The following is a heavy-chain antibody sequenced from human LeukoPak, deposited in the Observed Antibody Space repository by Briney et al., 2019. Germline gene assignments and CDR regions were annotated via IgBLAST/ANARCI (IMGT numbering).Heavy chain of an antibody. D-gene: IGHD5-24*01. V-gene: IGHV3-30*03. CDR3: ASDPRDGGQNV. CDR2: ISYSGDNK. J-gene: IGHJ6*04. CDR1: GFTFSSYG. Sequence: GRSLRLSCAASGFTFSSYGMHWVRQAPGKGLEWVTLISYSGDNKYYADSVKGRFTFSRDKSKNTLYLQMNSLRPEDSAVYYCASDPRDGGQNVWGKGTTVTVSS.